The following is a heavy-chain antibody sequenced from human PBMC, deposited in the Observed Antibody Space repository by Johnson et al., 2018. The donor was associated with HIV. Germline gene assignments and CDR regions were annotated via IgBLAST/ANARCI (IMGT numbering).Heavy chain of an antibody. V-gene: IGHV3-20*04. CDR3: AKDLGSGQLRFTAFDI. CDR2: INWNGGST. D-gene: IGHD4-17*01. J-gene: IGHJ3*02. CDR1: GFSFDEYG. Sequence: EVQLVETGGGVVRPGGSLRLSCAASGFSFDEYGMSWVRQAPGQGLEWVSGINWNGGSTSYIDSVKGRFTISRDNAKNSLYLQMNSLRAEDTALYYCAKDLGSGQLRFTAFDIWGQGTMVTVSS.